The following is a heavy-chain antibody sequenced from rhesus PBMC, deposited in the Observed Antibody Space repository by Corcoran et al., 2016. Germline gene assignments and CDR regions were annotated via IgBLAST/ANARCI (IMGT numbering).Heavy chain of an antibody. CDR2: IGGSSGST. Sequence: QVQLQESGPGLVKPSETLSLTCAVPGGPISGYYWNLIRPPPGQGLEWIGYIGGSSGSTYNNPSLKSRVTISTDTSKNQFSLKLSSVTAADTAVYYCARIRYSGSWNFDYWGQGVLVTVSS. D-gene: IGHD6-25*01. J-gene: IGHJ4*01. CDR3: ARIRYSGSWNFDY. V-gene: IGHV4-165*02. CDR1: GGPISGYY.